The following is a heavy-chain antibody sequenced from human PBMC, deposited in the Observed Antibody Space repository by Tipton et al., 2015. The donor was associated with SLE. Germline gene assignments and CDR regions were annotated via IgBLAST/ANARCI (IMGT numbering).Heavy chain of an antibody. CDR3: ARLDYYDSRGNYFDH. CDR2: IYYSGST. V-gene: IGHV4-59*01. CDR1: GGSISSYY. D-gene: IGHD3-22*01. J-gene: IGHJ4*02. Sequence: TLSLTCTVSGGSISSYYWGWIRQPPGKGLEWIGYIYYSGSTNYNPSLKSRVTISVDTSKNQFSLKLSSVTAADTAVYYCARLDYYDSRGNYFDHWGQGTLVTVSS.